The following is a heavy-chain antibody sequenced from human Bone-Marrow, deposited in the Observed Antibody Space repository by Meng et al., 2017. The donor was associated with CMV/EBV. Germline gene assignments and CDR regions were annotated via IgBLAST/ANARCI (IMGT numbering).Heavy chain of an antibody. CDR2: IYPGDSDT. CDR1: GYSCTNYW. V-gene: IGHV5-51*01. Sequence: GGSLRLSCKGSGYSCTNYWIGWVRQMPGKGLEWMGIIYPGDSDTRYNPSFQGQVTISADKSIGTAYLQWSSLKASDSAMYYCARRGSWLQSDYWGQGTLVTVSS. CDR3: ARRGSWLQSDY. D-gene: IGHD5-24*01. J-gene: IGHJ4*02.